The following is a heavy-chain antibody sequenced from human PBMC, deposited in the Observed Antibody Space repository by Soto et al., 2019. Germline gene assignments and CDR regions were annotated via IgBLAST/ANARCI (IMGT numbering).Heavy chain of an antibody. CDR3: ARADGYSSTWSYYYYMDV. CDR2: IYYSGGT. V-gene: IGHV4-59*08. Sequence: QVQLQESGPGLVKPSETLSLTCTVSGGSISSHYWSWIRQPPGKGLEWIGYIYYSGGTSYNPSLKSRVSISVDTSKKQFSLKLSSVTAADTAVYYCARADGYSSTWSYYYYMDVWGKGTTVTVSS. CDR1: GGSISSHY. D-gene: IGHD6-13*01. J-gene: IGHJ6*03.